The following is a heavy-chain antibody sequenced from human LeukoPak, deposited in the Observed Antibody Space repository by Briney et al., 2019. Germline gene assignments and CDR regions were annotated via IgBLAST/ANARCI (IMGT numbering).Heavy chain of an antibody. V-gene: IGHV3-7*04. D-gene: IGHD1-1*01. J-gene: IGHJ6*02. CDR3: AREERESGGWDV. Sequence: PGGSLRLSCAASRFTFCNYWMSWFRQAPGKGLEWVANIKQDGSEKNYVGSVKGRFTISRDNAKNSLYLQMNSLRVEDTAVYYCAREERESGGWDVWGQRTTVTVSS. CDR1: RFTFCNYW. CDR2: IKQDGSEK.